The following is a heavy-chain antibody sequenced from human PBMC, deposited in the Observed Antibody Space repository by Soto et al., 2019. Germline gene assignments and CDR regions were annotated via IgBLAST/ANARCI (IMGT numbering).Heavy chain of an antibody. CDR3: ARDRILTGYSKNYYYDGMDV. Sequence: QVQLVQSGAEVKKPGASVKVSCKASGYTFTGYYMHWVRQAPGQGLEWMGWIDPNSGGTNYAQKFQGWVTMTRDTSISTAYMELSRLRSDDTAVYYCARDRILTGYSKNYYYDGMDVWGQWTTVTVSS. D-gene: IGHD3-9*01. CDR1: GYTFTGYY. CDR2: IDPNSGGT. J-gene: IGHJ6*02. V-gene: IGHV1-2*04.